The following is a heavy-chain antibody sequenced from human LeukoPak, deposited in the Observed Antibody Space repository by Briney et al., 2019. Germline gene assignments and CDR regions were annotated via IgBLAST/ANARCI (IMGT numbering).Heavy chain of an antibody. CDR3: AKDRYVSKEWLSTGYFDS. D-gene: IGHD3-3*01. V-gene: IGHV3-48*03. J-gene: IGHJ4*02. CDR2: ISSSGSTT. CDR1: GFTFSSHE. Sequence: PGGSLRLSCAASGFTFSSHEMNWVRQAPGKGLEWLSYISSSGSTTYYADSVKGRFTISRDNAKDSLYLQMNSLRVEDTAVYYCAKDRYVSKEWLSTGYFDSWGQGTLVTVSS.